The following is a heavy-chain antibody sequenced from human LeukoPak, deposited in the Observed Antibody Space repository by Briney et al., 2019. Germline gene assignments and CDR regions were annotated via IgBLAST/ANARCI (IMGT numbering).Heavy chain of an antibody. CDR2: MNPNSGNT. J-gene: IGHJ5*02. CDR3: ARGPRYSSIHGPYNWFDP. V-gene: IGHV1-8*03. Sequence: ASVKVSCKASGYTFTIYGISWVRQATGQGLEWMGWMNPNSGNTGYTQKFQGRVTITRNTAISTAYMELSSLRSEDTAVYYCARGPRYSSIHGPYNWFDPWGQGTLVTVSS. D-gene: IGHD6-13*01. CDR1: GYTFTIYG.